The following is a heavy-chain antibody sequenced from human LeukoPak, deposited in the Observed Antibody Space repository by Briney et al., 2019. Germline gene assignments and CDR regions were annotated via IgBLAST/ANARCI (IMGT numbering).Heavy chain of an antibody. J-gene: IGHJ3*02. V-gene: IGHV1-2*02. CDR3: ARLMEVLAVAGHDAFDI. CDR2: INPNSGGT. CDR1: GYTFTGYY. Sequence: ASVKVSCKASGYTFTGYYMHWVRQAPGQGLEWMGWINPNSGGTNYAQKFQGRVTMTRDTSISTAYMELSRLRSDDTAVYYCARLMEVLAVAGHDAFDIWGQGTMVTVSS. D-gene: IGHD6-19*01.